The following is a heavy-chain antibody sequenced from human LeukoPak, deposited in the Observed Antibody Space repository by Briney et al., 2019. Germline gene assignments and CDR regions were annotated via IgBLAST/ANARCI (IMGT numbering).Heavy chain of an antibody. Sequence: PGGSLRLSCAASGFTFSNFALHWVRQAPGKGLEWVAGISYDGSNKYYADSVSVKGRFTVSRDNSKNTLYLQMNSLRAEDTAVYYCAREVYTSGWLGEDSWGQGTLVTVSS. J-gene: IGHJ4*02. V-gene: IGHV3-30*04. CDR3: AREVYTSGWLGEDS. CDR1: GFTFSNFA. D-gene: IGHD6-19*01. CDR2: ISYDGSNK.